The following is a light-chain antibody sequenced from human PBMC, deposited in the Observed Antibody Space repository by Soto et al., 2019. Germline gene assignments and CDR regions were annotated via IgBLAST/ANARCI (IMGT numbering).Light chain of an antibody. CDR1: SSDVGGYNY. V-gene: IGLV2-14*01. CDR3: SSFTRSSTWL. Sequence: QSALTQPASVSGSPGQSITISCTGTSSDVGGYNYVSWYQQHPGKAPKLMIYEVNNRPSGVSNRFSGSKSGNTASLTISGLQAEDEADYYGSSFTRSSTWLFGGGTKLTVL. CDR2: EVN. J-gene: IGLJ3*02.